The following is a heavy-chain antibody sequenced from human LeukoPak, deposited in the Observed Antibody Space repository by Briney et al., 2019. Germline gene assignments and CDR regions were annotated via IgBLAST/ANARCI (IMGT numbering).Heavy chain of an antibody. V-gene: IGHV3-7*03. D-gene: IGHD6-13*01. J-gene: IGHJ4*02. Sequence: GGSLRLSCAASGFTFISYWMSWVRQAPGKGLEWVANIKQDGSEKYYVDSVKGRFTISRDNAKNSLYLQMNSLKASDTAMYYCARPSYSSSWLPFDYWGQGTLVTVSS. CDR3: ARPSYSSSWLPFDY. CDR2: IKQDGSEK. CDR1: GFTFISYW.